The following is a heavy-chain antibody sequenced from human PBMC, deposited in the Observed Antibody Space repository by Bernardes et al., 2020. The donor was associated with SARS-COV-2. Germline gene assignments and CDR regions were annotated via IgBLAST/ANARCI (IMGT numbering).Heavy chain of an antibody. CDR1: GYSLSNARMG. CDR2: IFSNDEK. Sequence: SGPTLVKPTETLTLTCTVSGYSLSNARMGVSWIRQPPGKALEWLAHIFSNDEKSYSTSLKSRLTISKDTSKSQVVLTMTNMDPVYTATYYCARIQLDCSGGSCYSLFDYWCQGTLVTVSS. CDR3: ARIQLDCSGGSCYSLFDY. J-gene: IGHJ4*02. V-gene: IGHV2-26*01. D-gene: IGHD2-15*01.